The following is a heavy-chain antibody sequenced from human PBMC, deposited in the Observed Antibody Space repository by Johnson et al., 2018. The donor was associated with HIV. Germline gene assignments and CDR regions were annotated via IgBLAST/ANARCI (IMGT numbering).Heavy chain of an antibody. CDR2: IWYDGSNK. Sequence: QVQLVESGGGVVQPGRSLRLSCAASGFTFSSYGIHWVRQAPGKGLEWVAVIWYDGSNKYYADSVKGRFTISRDNSKNTLYLQMNSLRAEDTAVYYCAKVSWEARLGDPFEIWGPGTMVTVSS. D-gene: IGHD1-26*01. CDR3: AKVSWEARLGDPFEI. J-gene: IGHJ3*02. CDR1: GFTFSSYG. V-gene: IGHV3-33*06.